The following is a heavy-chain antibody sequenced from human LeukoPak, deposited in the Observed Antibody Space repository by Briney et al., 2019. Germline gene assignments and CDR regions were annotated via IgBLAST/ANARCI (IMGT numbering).Heavy chain of an antibody. CDR3: AKAIYCSGGACHGIDF. CDR2: ISASGLVA. D-gene: IGHD2-15*01. CDR1: GFTFSSYA. V-gene: IGHV3-23*01. J-gene: IGHJ4*02. Sequence: GGSLRLSCAASGFTFSSYAMTWVRQPPGKGLEWVSIISASGLVAYYADSVKGRFTISRDNSNNTVFLQMKGLRDEDTALYYCAKAIYCSGGACHGIDFWGQGSLVTVSS.